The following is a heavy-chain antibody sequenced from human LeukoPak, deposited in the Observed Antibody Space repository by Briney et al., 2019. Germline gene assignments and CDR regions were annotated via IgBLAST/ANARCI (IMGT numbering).Heavy chain of an antibody. D-gene: IGHD3-3*01. Sequence: ASVKVSCKASGYTFTSYGISWVRQAPGQGLEWMGWISGYNGNTNYAQKFQGRVTMTRDTSTSTVYMELSSLRSEDTAVYYCARMSGYYDYWGQGTLVTVSS. CDR2: ISGYNGNT. V-gene: IGHV1-18*01. J-gene: IGHJ4*02. CDR1: GYTFTSYG. CDR3: ARMSGYYDY.